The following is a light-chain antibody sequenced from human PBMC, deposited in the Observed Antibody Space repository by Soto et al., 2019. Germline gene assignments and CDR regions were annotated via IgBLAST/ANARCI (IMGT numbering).Light chain of an antibody. CDR2: AAS. J-gene: IGKJ5*01. Sequence: DIQITQSPSSLSASVVDRVNMTCRASRSISRYLSWYQQKTGKAPKLLIYAASTLQSGVPSRVRGSGSGTDFTLTISCLQSEDFETYYCQQYYSYPITFGQGTRLEIK. CDR3: QQYYSYPIT. CDR1: RSISRY. V-gene: IGKV1-39*01.